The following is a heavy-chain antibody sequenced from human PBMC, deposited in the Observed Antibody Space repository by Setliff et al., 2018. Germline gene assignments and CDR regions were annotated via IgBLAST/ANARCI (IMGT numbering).Heavy chain of an antibody. J-gene: IGHJ5*02. CDR2: ISHSGST. V-gene: IGHV4-38-2*01. CDR1: GYSINSDCF. D-gene: IGHD3-3*01. CDR3: VRGFTIFGVVKLERWFDP. Sequence: PSETLSLTCAVSGYSINSDCFWGWIRQPPGKGLEWIGTISHSGSTSCNSSLKSRVTMSVDTSKNQFFLKLSSVTAADTAVYYCVRGFTIFGVVKLERWFDPWGQGTLVTSPQ.